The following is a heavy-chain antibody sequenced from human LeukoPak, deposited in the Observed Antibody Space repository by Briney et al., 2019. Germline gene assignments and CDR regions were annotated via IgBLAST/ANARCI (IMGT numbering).Heavy chain of an antibody. D-gene: IGHD5-12*01. CDR3: ARHSRSGYIGYENAFDI. Sequence: SETLSLTCTVSGDSISSSSYCWDWIRQPPWKGLDRNGNIYNSANTHYNPSLKTRITMSVYTSKNQFSLKLNSVTAADTGIYYCARHSRSGYIGYENAFDIWGQGTMVTVSS. CDR2: IYNSANT. V-gene: IGHV4-39*01. CDR1: GDSISSSSYC. J-gene: IGHJ3*02.